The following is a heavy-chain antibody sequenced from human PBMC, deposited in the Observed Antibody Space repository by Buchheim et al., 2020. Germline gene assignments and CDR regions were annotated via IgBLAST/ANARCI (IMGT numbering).Heavy chain of an antibody. Sequence: QVQLQESGPGLVKPSETLSLTCTVSGGSISSYYWSWIRQPPGKGLEWIGYIYYSGSTNYNPSLNSRVTISVDTSKNQFSLKLSSVTAADTAVYYCARVATGYDFWSGSLYYYYGMDVWGQGTT. CDR3: ARVATGYDFWSGSLYYYYGMDV. V-gene: IGHV4-59*01. CDR1: GGSISSYY. D-gene: IGHD3-3*01. CDR2: IYYSGST. J-gene: IGHJ6*02.